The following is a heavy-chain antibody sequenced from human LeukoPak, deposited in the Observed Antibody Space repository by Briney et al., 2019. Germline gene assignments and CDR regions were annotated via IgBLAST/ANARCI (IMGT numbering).Heavy chain of an antibody. CDR2: ISSSSSYI. D-gene: IGHD6-19*01. Sequence: GGSLRLSCAASGFTFSSYSMNWVRQAPGKGLEWVSSISSSSSYIYYADSVKGRFTISRDNAKNSLYLQMNSLRAEDTAVYYCAKGSGWYYFDYWGQGTLVTVSS. CDR3: AKGSGWYYFDY. J-gene: IGHJ4*02. V-gene: IGHV3-21*01. CDR1: GFTFSSYS.